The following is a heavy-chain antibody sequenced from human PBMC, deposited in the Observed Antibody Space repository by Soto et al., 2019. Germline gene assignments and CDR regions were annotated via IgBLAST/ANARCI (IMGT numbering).Heavy chain of an antibody. CDR1: VFTFISYA. Sequence: GWSLRLSCASSVFTFISYAMHWVRQAPGKGLEWVAVISYDGSNKYYADSVKGRFTISRDNSKNTLYLQMNSLRAEDTAVYYCARVNSVAVVPYYYYGMDVWGQGTTVTVSS. CDR3: ARVNSVAVVPYYYYGMDV. J-gene: IGHJ6*02. CDR2: ISYDGSNK. D-gene: IGHD6-19*01. V-gene: IGHV3-30-3*01.